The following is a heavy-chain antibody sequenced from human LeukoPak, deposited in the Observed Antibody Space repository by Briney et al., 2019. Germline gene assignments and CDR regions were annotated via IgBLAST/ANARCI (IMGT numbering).Heavy chain of an antibody. CDR2: INPNSGGT. V-gene: IGHV1-2*06. D-gene: IGHD2/OR15-2a*01. CDR3: AKAKTIVGTFGFDY. CDR1: GYTFTDYY. J-gene: IGHJ4*02. Sequence: ASVKVSCKASGYTFTDYYMHWVRQAPGQGLEWVGRINPNSGGTNYAQKFQGRVTMTRDTSISTAYMELTRLTSDDTAVYYCAKAKTIVGTFGFDYWGQGPLVTVSS.